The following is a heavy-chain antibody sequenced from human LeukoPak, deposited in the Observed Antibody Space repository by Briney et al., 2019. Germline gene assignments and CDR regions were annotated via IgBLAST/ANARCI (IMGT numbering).Heavy chain of an antibody. Sequence: GGSLRLSCAASGFTFSSYWMSWVRQAPGKGLEWVANIRQDGSEKYYVDSVKGRFTISRDNAKNSLYLQMNSLRAEDTAVYYCARPYSSSWYSYYYYYGMDVWGQGTTVTVSS. V-gene: IGHV3-7*03. CDR1: GFTFSSYW. CDR3: ARPYSSSWYSYYYYYGMDV. J-gene: IGHJ6*02. CDR2: IRQDGSEK. D-gene: IGHD6-13*01.